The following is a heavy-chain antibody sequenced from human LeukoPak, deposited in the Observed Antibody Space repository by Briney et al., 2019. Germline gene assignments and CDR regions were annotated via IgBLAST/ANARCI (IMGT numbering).Heavy chain of an antibody. CDR1: GYTFTSYW. V-gene: IGHV5-51*01. CDR3: ALGVGATTTFDY. D-gene: IGHD1-26*01. CDR2: IYPGDSDT. Sequence: ASVKVSCKASGYTFTSYWIGWVRQMPGKGLEWMGIIYPGDSDTRYSPSFQGQVTISADKSISTAYLQWSSLKASDTAMYYCALGVGATTTFDYWGQGTLVTVSS. J-gene: IGHJ4*02.